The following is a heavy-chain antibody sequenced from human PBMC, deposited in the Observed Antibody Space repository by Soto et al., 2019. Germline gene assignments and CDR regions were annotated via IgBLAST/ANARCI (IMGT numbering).Heavy chain of an antibody. CDR3: ATRYSWPPYYYYYGMDV. Sequence: ASVKVSCKASGYTFTSYDINWVRQATGQGLEWMGWMNPNSGNTGYAQKFQGRVTMTRNTSISTAYMELSSLRSEDTAVYYCATRYSWPPYYYYYGMDVWGQGTMVTVSS. D-gene: IGHD5-12*01. V-gene: IGHV1-8*01. J-gene: IGHJ6*02. CDR1: GYTFTSYD. CDR2: MNPNSGNT.